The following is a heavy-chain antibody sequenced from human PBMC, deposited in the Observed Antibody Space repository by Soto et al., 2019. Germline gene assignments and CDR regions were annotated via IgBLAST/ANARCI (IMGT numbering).Heavy chain of an antibody. V-gene: IGHV4-34*01. CDR1: GGSFTDYK. D-gene: IGHD4-17*01. J-gene: IGHJ5*02. Sequence: QVQLRQWGAGLLKPSETLSLTCVVSGGSFTDYKWTWIRQSPEKGLEWIGEIRHNGDTDSKPSLRSRLTMSQDTSKNQFSLHLSSVTSADTAVYFCAGGPDYGDYDAWGQGTLVTVSS. CDR2: IRHNGDT. CDR3: AGGPDYGDYDA.